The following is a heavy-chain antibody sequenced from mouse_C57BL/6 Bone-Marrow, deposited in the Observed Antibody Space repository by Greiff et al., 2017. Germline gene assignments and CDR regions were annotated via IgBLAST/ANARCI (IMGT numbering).Heavy chain of an antibody. V-gene: IGHV14-4*01. CDR2: IDPENGDT. Sequence: VQLKESGAELVRPGASVKLSCTASGFNIKDDYMHWVKQRPEQGLEWIGWIDPENGDTEYASKFTGKATITVDTSSNTAYLQLSSLTSEDTAVYYCTRIAYWGQGTLVTVSA. CDR3: TRIAY. CDR1: GFNIKDDY. J-gene: IGHJ3*01.